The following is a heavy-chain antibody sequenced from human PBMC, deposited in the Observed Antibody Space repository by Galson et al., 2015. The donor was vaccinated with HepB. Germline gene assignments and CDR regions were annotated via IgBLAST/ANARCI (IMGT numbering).Heavy chain of an antibody. J-gene: IGHJ4*02. V-gene: IGHV3-30*02. CDR3: ARDLWDY. CDR2: IRSDGSNN. CDR1: GFTFSNSG. Sequence: SLRLSCAASGFTFSNSGMHWVRQAPGKGLEWVASIRSDGSNNYYAVSVRGRFTISRDNSKNTLYLQMNSLRAEDTSVYYFARDLWDYWGQGTLVTVSS.